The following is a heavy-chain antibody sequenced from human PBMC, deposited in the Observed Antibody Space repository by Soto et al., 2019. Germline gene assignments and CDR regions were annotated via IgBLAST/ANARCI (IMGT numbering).Heavy chain of an antibody. CDR3: ARDYYDSSAGPGADAFDI. Sequence: SQTLSLTCAISGDSVSSNSAAWNWIRQSPSRGLEWLGRTYYRSKWYNDYAVSVKSRITINPDTSKNQFSLQLNSVTPEDTAVYYCARDYYDSSAGPGADAFDIWGQGTMVTVSS. J-gene: IGHJ3*02. V-gene: IGHV6-1*01. D-gene: IGHD3-22*01. CDR2: TYYRSKWYN. CDR1: GDSVSSNSAA.